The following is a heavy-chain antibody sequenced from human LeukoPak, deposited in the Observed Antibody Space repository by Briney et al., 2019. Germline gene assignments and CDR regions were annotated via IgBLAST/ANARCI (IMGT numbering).Heavy chain of an antibody. CDR2: IIPIFGTA. CDR3: ARDPGITGTEDTFDY. CDR1: GGTFISYA. J-gene: IGHJ4*02. Sequence: SVKVSCKASGGTFISYAISWVRQAPGQGLEWMGGIIPIFGTANYAQKFQGRVTITADESTSTAYMELSSLRSDDTAVYYCARDPGITGTEDTFDYWGQGTLVTVSS. D-gene: IGHD1-20*01. V-gene: IGHV1-69*13.